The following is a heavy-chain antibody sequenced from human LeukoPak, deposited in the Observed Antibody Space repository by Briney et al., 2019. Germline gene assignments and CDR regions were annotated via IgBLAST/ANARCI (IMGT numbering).Heavy chain of an antibody. CDR3: ARDSGGHSFDY. Sequence: PGGSLRLSCAASGFTFSSYAMHWVRQAPGKGLEWVAVISYDGSNKYYADSVKGRFTISRDNSKNTLYLQMNSLRAEDTAVYYCARDSGGHSFDYWGQGTLVTVSS. V-gene: IGHV3-30-3*01. J-gene: IGHJ4*02. CDR2: ISYDGSNK. D-gene: IGHD4-23*01. CDR1: GFTFSSYA.